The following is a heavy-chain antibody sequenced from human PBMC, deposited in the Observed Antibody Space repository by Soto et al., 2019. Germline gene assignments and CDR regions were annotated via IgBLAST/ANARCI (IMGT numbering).Heavy chain of an antibody. CDR2: VFYTGFT. V-gene: IGHV4-39*01. D-gene: IGHD1-26*01. CDR3: TQHHVGPYFDY. Sequence: PSETLSLTCAVSGGSISGSYYYWAWLRQSPGKGPEWIGSVFYTGFTSYNPSLESRVSVSVDTSKSQFSLKLSAVTAADTAVYYCTQHHVGPYFDYWGQGSLVTVSS. CDR1: GGSISGSYYY. J-gene: IGHJ4*02.